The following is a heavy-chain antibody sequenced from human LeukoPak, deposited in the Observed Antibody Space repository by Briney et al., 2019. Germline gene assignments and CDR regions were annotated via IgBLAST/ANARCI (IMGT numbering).Heavy chain of an antibody. CDR3: ARGKYFDWGIHAHYFDY. J-gene: IGHJ4*02. D-gene: IGHD3-9*01. V-gene: IGHV1-69*02. CDR1: GGTFSSYT. CDR2: IIPILGIA. Sequence: SVKVSCKASGGTFSSYTISWVRQAPGQGLEWMGRIIPILGIANYAQKFQGRVTITADKSTSTAYMELSSLRSDDTAIYFCARGKYFDWGIHAHYFDYWGQGTLVTVSS.